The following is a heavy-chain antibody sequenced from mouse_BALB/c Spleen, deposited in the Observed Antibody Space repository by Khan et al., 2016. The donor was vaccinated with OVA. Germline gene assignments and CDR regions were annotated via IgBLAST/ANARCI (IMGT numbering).Heavy chain of an antibody. V-gene: IGHV1-4*01. CDR1: GYTFTSYT. CDR2: INPSNGYT. J-gene: IGHJ3*01. CDR3: VRDGAYHRNDGWFAY. D-gene: IGHD2-14*01. Sequence: VQLQHSGAELARPGASVKMSCKASGYTFTSYTIHWIKLRPGQGLEWIGFINPSNGYTNYNQKFKDKATLTADKSSTTVYMQLSSLTSDDSAVYNCVRDGAYHRNDGWFAYWGQGTLVTVSA.